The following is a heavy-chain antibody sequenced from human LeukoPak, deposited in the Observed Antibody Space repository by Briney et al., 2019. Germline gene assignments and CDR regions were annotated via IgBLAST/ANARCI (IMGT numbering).Heavy chain of an antibody. CDR3: ARTLHRLLWFGNWFDP. Sequence: SETLSLTCAVYGGSFSGYYWSWIRQPPGKGLEWIGEINHSGSTNYNPSLKSRVTISVDTSKNQFSLKLSSVTAADTAVYYCARTLHRLLWFGNWFDPWGQGTLVTVSS. CDR1: GGSFSGYY. J-gene: IGHJ5*02. CDR2: INHSGST. D-gene: IGHD3-10*01. V-gene: IGHV4-34*01.